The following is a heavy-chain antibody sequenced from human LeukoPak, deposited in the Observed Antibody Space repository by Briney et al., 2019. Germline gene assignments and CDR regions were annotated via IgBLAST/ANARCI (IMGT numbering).Heavy chain of an antibody. V-gene: IGHV3-9*01. Sequence: GGSLRLSCAASGFTFDDYAMHWVRQAPGEGLEWVSGISWNSGSIVYADSVKGRFTISRDNAKNSLYLQMNSLRAEHTALYYCAKETYYYDSSGLKLGYFDLWGRGTLVTVSS. J-gene: IGHJ2*01. CDR3: AKETYYYDSSGLKLGYFDL. CDR2: ISWNSGSI. CDR1: GFTFDDYA. D-gene: IGHD3-22*01.